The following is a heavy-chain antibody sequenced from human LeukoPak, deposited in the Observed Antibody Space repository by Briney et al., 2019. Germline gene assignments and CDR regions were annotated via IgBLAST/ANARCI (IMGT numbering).Heavy chain of an antibody. CDR1: GGSVSSGSYY. Sequence: SETLSLTCTVSGGSVSSGSYYWSWIRQPPGKGLEWIGYIYYSGSTNYNPSLKSRVTISVDTSKNQFSLKLSSVTAADTAVYYCARGTRGYSYGYVAYWGQGPLVTVSS. J-gene: IGHJ4*02. CDR3: ARGTRGYSYGYVAY. V-gene: IGHV4-61*01. D-gene: IGHD5-18*01. CDR2: IYYSGST.